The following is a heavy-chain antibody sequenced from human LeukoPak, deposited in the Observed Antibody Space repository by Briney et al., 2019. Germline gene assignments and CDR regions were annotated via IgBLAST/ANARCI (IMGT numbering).Heavy chain of an antibody. Sequence: GGSLSLSCAASGFFVGDYSMNCVRKAPGKGLEWVSSIVSVGTHIFYAESVRGRFTISRETAKNSVYLELNNLTDEDTAVYYCTGGYCGGDCYFQTFQVWGQGNLVIVS. V-gene: IGHV3-21*06. CDR2: IVSVGTHI. D-gene: IGHD2-21*02. CDR1: GFFVGDYS. CDR3: TGGYCGGDCYFQTFQV. J-gene: IGHJ1*01.